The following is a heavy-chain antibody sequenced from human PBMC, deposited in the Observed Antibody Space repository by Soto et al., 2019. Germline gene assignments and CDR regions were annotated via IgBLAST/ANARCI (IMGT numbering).Heavy chain of an antibody. V-gene: IGHV3-33*01. J-gene: IGHJ4*02. D-gene: IGHD3-22*01. CDR1: GFTFSSYG. CDR3: ARGAYYYDSSGYSYYFDY. Sequence: QVQLVESGGGVVQPGRSLRLSCAASGFTFSSYGMHWVRQAPGKGLEWVAVIWYDGSNKYYADSVKGRFTISRDNSKNTLYLQMNSLRAEDTAVYYCARGAYYYDSSGYSYYFDYWGQGTLVTVSS. CDR2: IWYDGSNK.